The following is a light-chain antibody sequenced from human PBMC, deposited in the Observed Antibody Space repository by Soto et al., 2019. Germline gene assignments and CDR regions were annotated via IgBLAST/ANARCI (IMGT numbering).Light chain of an antibody. V-gene: IGKV3-20*01. Sequence: EIVLTQSRDTRSFSPAQKSKLFFMARNSITSSYLAWYQQKPGQAPRLLIYGASSRATGIPDRFSGSGSGTDFTLTISRLEPEDFAVYYCQQYGSSPPAIICGQGKRREIK. CDR2: GAS. CDR1: NSITSSY. J-gene: IGKJ5*01. CDR3: QQYGSSPPAII.